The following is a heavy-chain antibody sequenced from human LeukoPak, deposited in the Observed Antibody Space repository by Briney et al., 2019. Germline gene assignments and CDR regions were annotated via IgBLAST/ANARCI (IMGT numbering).Heavy chain of an antibody. CDR2: IYYSGST. CDR3: ARLKVAVAGTTDDY. CDR1: GGSISYYH. D-gene: IGHD6-19*01. Sequence: KPSETLSLTCTVSGGSISYYHWSWIRQPPGKGLEWIGYIYYSGSTNYNPSLKSRVTISVDTSKNQFSLKLSSVTAADTAVYYCARLKVAVAGTTDDYWGQGTLVTVSS. J-gene: IGHJ4*02. V-gene: IGHV4-59*12.